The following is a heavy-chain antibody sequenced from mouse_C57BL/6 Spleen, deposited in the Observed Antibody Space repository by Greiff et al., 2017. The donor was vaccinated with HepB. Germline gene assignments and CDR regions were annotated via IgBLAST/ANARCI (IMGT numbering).Heavy chain of an antibody. CDR1: GYTFTSYW. D-gene: IGHD1-1*01. J-gene: IGHJ1*03. CDR3: ARGYYGSSFWYFDV. V-gene: IGHV1-64*01. Sequence: QVQLQQPGAELVKPGASVKLSCKASGYTFTSYWMHWVKQRPGQGLEWIGMIHPNSGSTNYNEKFKSKATLTVDKSSSTAYMQLSSLTSEVSAVYYWARGYYGSSFWYFDVWGTGTTVTVSS. CDR2: IHPNSGST.